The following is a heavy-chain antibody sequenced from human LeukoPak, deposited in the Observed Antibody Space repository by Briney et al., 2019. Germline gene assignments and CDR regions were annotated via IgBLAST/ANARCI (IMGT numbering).Heavy chain of an antibody. J-gene: IGHJ3*01. D-gene: IGHD3-22*01. CDR2: IYYTGST. CDR1: GGSISSYY. V-gene: IGHV4-59*12. CDR3: ARDNYDSSGYYEHALDL. Sequence: SETLSLTCTVSGGSISSYYWSWIRQPPGKGLEWIAYIYYTGSTYYNPSLKSRVTISVDTSKNQFSLKMTSLTAADTAVYYCARDNYDSSGYYEHALDLWGQGIMVTVSS.